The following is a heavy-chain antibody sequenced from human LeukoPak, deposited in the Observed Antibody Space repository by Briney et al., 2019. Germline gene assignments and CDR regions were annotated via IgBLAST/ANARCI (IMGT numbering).Heavy chain of an antibody. CDR2: IYHSGST. CDR3: ASPLMDV. J-gene: IGHJ6*03. V-gene: IGHV4-30-2*01. CDR1: GDSISSSGYC. Sequence: PSQTLSLTCTVSGDSISSSGYCWSWIRQPPGKGLEWIGYIYHSGSTYYNPSLKSRVTMSVDTSKNQLSLRLSSVTAADTAVYYCASPLMDVWGKGTTVTVAS.